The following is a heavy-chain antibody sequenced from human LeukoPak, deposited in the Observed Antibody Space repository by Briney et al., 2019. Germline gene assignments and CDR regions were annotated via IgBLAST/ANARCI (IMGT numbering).Heavy chain of an antibody. Sequence: GGSLRLSCAASGFTFSSYWMSWVRQAPGKGLEWVSAITGSGGSTYYADSVKGRFTISRDNSKNTVYLQMNSLRVDDTAVYYCANSKVADFHYWGQGTRVTVSS. CDR3: ANSKVADFHY. D-gene: IGHD6-19*01. CDR1: GFTFSSYW. CDR2: ITGSGGST. J-gene: IGHJ4*02. V-gene: IGHV3-23*01.